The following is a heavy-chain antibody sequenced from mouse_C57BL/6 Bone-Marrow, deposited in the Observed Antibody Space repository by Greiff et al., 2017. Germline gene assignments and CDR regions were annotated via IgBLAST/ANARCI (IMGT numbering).Heavy chain of an antibody. V-gene: IGHV1-63*01. Sequence: QVQLKESGAELVRPRTSVKMSCKASGYTFTNFWIGWAKQRPGHGLEWIGDIYPGGGYTNYNEKFKGKATLTADKSSSTAYMQFSSLTSEDSAIYYCARSERRGYFDVWGTGTTVTVSS. J-gene: IGHJ1*03. CDR1: GYTFTNFW. D-gene: IGHD2-12*01. CDR2: IYPGGGYT. CDR3: ARSERRGYFDV.